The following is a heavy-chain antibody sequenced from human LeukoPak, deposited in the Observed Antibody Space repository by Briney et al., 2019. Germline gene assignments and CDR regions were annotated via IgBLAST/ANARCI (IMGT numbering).Heavy chain of an antibody. CDR3: ARDRGGYYYGMDV. J-gene: IGHJ6*02. CDR2: IYSGGST. V-gene: IGHV3-66*01. D-gene: IGHD4-23*01. CDR1: GLTVSSTY. Sequence: GGSLRLSCAASGLTVSSTYMSWVRQAPGKGLEWVSVIYSGGSTYYADSVKGRFTISRDNSKNTLYLQMNSLRAEDTAVYYCARDRGGYYYGMDVWGQGTTVTVSS.